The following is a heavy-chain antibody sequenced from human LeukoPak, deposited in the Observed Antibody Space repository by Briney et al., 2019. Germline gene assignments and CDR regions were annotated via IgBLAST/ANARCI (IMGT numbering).Heavy chain of an antibody. CDR1: GGSISSYY. CDR3: ARAFIAAAFDY. V-gene: IGHV4-59*08. J-gene: IGHJ4*02. D-gene: IGHD6-13*01. Sequence: SETLSLTCTVSGGSISSYYWSWIRQPPGKGLEWIGYIYYSGSTNYNPSLKSRVTISVDTSKNQFSLKLSSVTAADTAVYYCARAFIAAAFDYWGQGTLVTVSS. CDR2: IYYSGST.